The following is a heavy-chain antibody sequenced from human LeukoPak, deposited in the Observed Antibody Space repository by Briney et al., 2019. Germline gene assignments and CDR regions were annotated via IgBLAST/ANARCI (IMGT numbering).Heavy chain of an antibody. J-gene: IGHJ6*03. Sequence: GGSLRLSCAASGFTLSSNYVTWVRQAPGKGLEWVSVFYSGGGTYYAHSVKGRFTISRDSSKNTLYLQMNSLRAEDTAVYYCARITRSAGPNYYMDVWGKGTTVTVSS. D-gene: IGHD2-2*01. CDR1: GFTLSSNY. CDR2: FYSGGGT. CDR3: ARITRSAGPNYYMDV. V-gene: IGHV3-53*01.